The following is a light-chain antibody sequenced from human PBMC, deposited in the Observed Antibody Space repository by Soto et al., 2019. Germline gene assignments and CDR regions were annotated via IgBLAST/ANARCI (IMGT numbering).Light chain of an antibody. CDR1: QSISSW. CDR3: QQQNSYPIT. CDR2: DAS. Sequence: IQMTQTPSTLSASVGDRLTISCRASQSISSWLAWYQQKPGKAPKLLIYDASSLESGVPSRVSGRGSGTEVTLTISRLQTDDVATDDCQQQNSYPITFGQGTRLEI. V-gene: IGKV1-5*01. J-gene: IGKJ5*01.